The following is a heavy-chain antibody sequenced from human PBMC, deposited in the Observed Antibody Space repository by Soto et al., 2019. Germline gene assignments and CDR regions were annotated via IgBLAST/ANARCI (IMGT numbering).Heavy chain of an antibody. V-gene: IGHV4-34*01. Sequence: SETLSLTCAVYGGSFSGYYWTWIRQPPGTGLEWIGEINHSGSTNYNPSLKSRVTISVDTSKNQFSLKLTSVTAADTAVYYCARTYYYDSSGLFDYWGQGTLVTVSS. J-gene: IGHJ4*02. D-gene: IGHD3-22*01. CDR3: ARTYYYDSSGLFDY. CDR2: INHSGST. CDR1: GGSFSGYY.